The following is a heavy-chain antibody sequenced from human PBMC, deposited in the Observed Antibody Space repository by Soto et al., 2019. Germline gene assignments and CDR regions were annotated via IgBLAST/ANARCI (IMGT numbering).Heavy chain of an antibody. Sequence: GGSLRLSCAASGFTFSSYSMNWVRQAPGKGLEWVSSISSSSSYIYYAHSVKGRFTISRDNAKNSLYLQMNSLRAEDTAVYYCARDHQYSSLDYWGQGTLVTVSS. CDR1: GFTFSSYS. CDR2: ISSSSSYI. V-gene: IGHV3-21*01. CDR3: ARDHQYSSLDY. J-gene: IGHJ4*02. D-gene: IGHD6-19*01.